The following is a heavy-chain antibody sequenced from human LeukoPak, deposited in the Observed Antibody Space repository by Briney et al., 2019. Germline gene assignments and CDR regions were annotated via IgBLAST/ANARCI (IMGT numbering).Heavy chain of an antibody. Sequence: GGSLRLSCAASGLTFSSHWMHWVRQAPGKGLVWVSRITNDGSSTTYADSVKGRFTISRDNAKNSLYLQMNSLRAEDTAVYYCARSLSRAVAGTKIFDYWGQGTLVTVSS. CDR2: ITNDGSST. D-gene: IGHD6-19*01. V-gene: IGHV3-74*01. J-gene: IGHJ4*02. CDR1: GLTFSSHW. CDR3: ARSLSRAVAGTKIFDY.